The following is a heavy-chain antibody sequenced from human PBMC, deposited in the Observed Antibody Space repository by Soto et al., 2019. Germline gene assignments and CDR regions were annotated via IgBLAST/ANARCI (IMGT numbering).Heavy chain of an antibody. J-gene: IGHJ3*02. CDR2: ISYDGSNK. CDR1: GFTFSSYA. D-gene: IGHD7-27*01. V-gene: IGHV3-30*04. Sequence: GGSLRLPCAASGFTFSSYAMHWVRQAPGKGLKWVAVISYDGSNKYYADSVKGRFTISRDNSKNTLYLQMNSLRAEDTAVYYCARDNSSFEVLGNAFDIWGQGTMVTVSS. CDR3: ARDNSSFEVLGNAFDI.